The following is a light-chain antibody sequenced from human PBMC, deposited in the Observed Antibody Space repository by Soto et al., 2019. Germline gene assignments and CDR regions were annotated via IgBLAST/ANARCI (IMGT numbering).Light chain of an antibody. Sequence: EIVLTQSPGTLSLSPGERATLSCRASQSVSSSCLAWYQQKPGQAPRLLIYGASSRATGIPGRFSGSGSGTDFTLTISSLEPEDFAVYYCQQYGRSPFTFGPGTKVDIK. V-gene: IGKV3-20*01. J-gene: IGKJ3*01. CDR3: QQYGRSPFT. CDR1: QSVSSSC. CDR2: GAS.